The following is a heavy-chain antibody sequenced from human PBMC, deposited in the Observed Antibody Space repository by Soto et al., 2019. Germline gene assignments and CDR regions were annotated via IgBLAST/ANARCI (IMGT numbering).Heavy chain of an antibody. CDR1: GYSISSGYY. J-gene: IGHJ5*02. CDR2: IYHSGST. V-gene: IGHV4-38-2*02. D-gene: IGHD5-18*01. CDR3: ARDTAMAAPNNWFDP. Sequence: TLSLTCAVSGYSISSGYYWGWIRQPPGKGLEWIGSIYHSGSTYYNPSLKSRVTISVDTSKNQFSLKLSSVTAADTAVYYCARDTAMAAPNNWFDPWGQGTLVTVSS.